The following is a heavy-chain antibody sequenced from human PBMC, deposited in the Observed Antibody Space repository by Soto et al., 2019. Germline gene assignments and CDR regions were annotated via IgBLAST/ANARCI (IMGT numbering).Heavy chain of an antibody. CDR2: IYPGDSDT. J-gene: IGHJ6*02. V-gene: IGHV5-51*01. D-gene: IGHD3-3*01. CDR3: ARLTYYDFWSGYSSYYYYYGMDV. CDR1: GYSFTSYW. Sequence: GESLKISCKGSGYSFTSYWIGWVRQMPGKGLEWMGIIYPGDSDTRYSPSFQGQVTISADKSISTAYLQWSSLKASDTAMYYCARLTYYDFWSGYSSYYYYYGMDVWGQGTTVTVS.